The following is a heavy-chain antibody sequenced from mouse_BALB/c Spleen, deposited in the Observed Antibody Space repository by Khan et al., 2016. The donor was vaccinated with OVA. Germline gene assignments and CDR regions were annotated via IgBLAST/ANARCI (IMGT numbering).Heavy chain of an antibody. D-gene: IGHD1-1*01. CDR2: ISCYNGVI. Sequence: LVKTGASVKISCKASGYSLTGYYMLWVKQSHGKSLEWIGYISCYNGVISYNQKFKGKATFTVDTSSSTAYMQFNSLTSEDSAVYYCARGDYYGSSSFAYWGQGTLVTVSA. CDR3: ARGDYYGSSSFAY. J-gene: IGHJ3*01. V-gene: IGHV1S34*01. CDR1: GYSLTGYY.